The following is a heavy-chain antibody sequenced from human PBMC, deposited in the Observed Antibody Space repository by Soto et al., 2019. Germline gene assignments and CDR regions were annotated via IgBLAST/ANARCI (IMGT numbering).Heavy chain of an antibody. Sequence: PSETLSLTCAVYGGSFSGYYWTWIRQPPGTGLEWIGEINHSGSINYNPSLKSRVTISVDTSKNQFSLKLTSVTAADTAVYYCARDKITGLFDYWGQGTLVT. CDR1: GGSFSGYY. V-gene: IGHV4-34*01. D-gene: IGHD2-8*02. CDR3: ARDKITGLFDY. J-gene: IGHJ4*02. CDR2: INHSGSI.